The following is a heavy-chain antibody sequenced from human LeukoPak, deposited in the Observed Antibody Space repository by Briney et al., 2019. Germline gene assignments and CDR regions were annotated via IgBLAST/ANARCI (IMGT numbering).Heavy chain of an antibody. Sequence: SETLSLTCAVYGGSFSGYYWSWIRQPPGKGLEWIGEINRSGSTNYNPSLKSRVTISVDTSEDQFSLKLSSVTAADTAVYYCARHPYYYGSGSPHWGQGNLVTVSS. J-gene: IGHJ4*02. V-gene: IGHV4-34*01. CDR2: INRSGST. CDR3: ARHPYYYGSGSPH. CDR1: GGSFSGYY. D-gene: IGHD3-10*01.